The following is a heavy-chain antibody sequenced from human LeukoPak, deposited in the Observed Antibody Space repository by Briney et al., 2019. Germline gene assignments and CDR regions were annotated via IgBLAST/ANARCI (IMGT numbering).Heavy chain of an antibody. J-gene: IGHJ6*02. V-gene: IGHV4-34*01. CDR1: GFTFSSYS. CDR3: ARLITMVRGVIKDYYYYGMDV. D-gene: IGHD3-10*01. Sequence: GSLRLSCAASGFTFSSYSMNWVRQAPGKGLEWIGEINHSGSTNYNPSLKSRVTISVDTSKNQFSLKLSSVTAADTAVYYCARLITMVRGVIKDYYYYGMDVWGQGTTVTVSS. CDR2: INHSGST.